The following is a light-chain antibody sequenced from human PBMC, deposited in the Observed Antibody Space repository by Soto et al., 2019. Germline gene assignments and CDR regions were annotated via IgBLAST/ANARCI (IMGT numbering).Light chain of an antibody. CDR3: QTWATDVHGV. Sequence: QLVLTQPPSSSASLVASVKFTCTLRSGHSSYSVAWHQRQPEKGPRYLMKLNKDGGYSKGDGVPDRFSGSSSGAERYLTICSRQPDEEAEYYCQTWATDVHGVFGGGTKRTVL. J-gene: IGLJ2*01. CDR1: SGHSSYS. CDR2: LNKDGGY. V-gene: IGLV4-69*01.